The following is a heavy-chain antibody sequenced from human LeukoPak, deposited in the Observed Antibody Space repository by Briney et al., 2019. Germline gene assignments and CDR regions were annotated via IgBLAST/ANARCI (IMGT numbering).Heavy chain of an antibody. J-gene: IGHJ5*02. CDR3: ATVYDSSGYQTGFDP. D-gene: IGHD3-22*01. Sequence: ASVKVSCKVSGYTLTELSMHWVRQAPGKGLEWMGGFDPEDGETIYAQKFQGRVTMTEDTSTDTAYMELSSLRSEDTAVYHCATVYDSSGYQTGFDPWGQGTLVTVSS. CDR1: GYTLTELS. V-gene: IGHV1-24*01. CDR2: FDPEDGET.